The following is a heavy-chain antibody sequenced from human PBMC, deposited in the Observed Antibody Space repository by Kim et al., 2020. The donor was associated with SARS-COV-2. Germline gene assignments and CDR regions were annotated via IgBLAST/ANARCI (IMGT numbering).Heavy chain of an antibody. CDR1: GYTFTSYD. CDR2: MNPNSGNT. J-gene: IGHJ6*03. Sequence: ASVKVSCKASGYTFTSYDINWVRQATGQGLDWMGWMNPNSGNTGYAQKFQGRVTMTRNTSISTAYMELSSLRSEDTAVYYCARGLWVRGVFYYYYYMDVWGKGTTVTVSS. V-gene: IGHV1-8*01. CDR3: ARGLWVRGVFYYYYYMDV. D-gene: IGHD3-10*01.